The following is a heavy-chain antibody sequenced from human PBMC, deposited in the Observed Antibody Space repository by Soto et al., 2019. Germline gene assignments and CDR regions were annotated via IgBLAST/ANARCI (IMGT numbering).Heavy chain of an antibody. CDR2: IWYDGSNK. Sequence: QVQLVESGGGVVQPGRSLRLSCAASGFTFSSYGMHWVRQAPGKGLEWVAVIWYDGSNKYYADSVKGRFTISRDNSKNTLYLQMNSLRAEDTAVYYCARGDYGDYVNYYGMDVWGQGTTVTVS. CDR1: GFTFSSYG. V-gene: IGHV3-33*01. D-gene: IGHD4-17*01. CDR3: ARGDYGDYVNYYGMDV. J-gene: IGHJ6*02.